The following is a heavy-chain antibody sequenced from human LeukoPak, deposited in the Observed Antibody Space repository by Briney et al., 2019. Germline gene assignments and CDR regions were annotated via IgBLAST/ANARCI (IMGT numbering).Heavy chain of an antibody. J-gene: IGHJ6*03. V-gene: IGHV1-2*02. CDR2: INPNSGGT. CDR3: ARTERYDFWSGYYTSPYYYYYMDV. CDR1: GYTFTGYY. D-gene: IGHD3-3*01. Sequence: GASVKVSCKASGYTFTGYYMHWVRQAPGQGLEWMGWINPNSGGTNYAQKLQGRVTMTTDTSTSTAYMELRSLRSDDTAVYYCARTERYDFWSGYYTSPYYYYYMDVWGKGTTVTVSS.